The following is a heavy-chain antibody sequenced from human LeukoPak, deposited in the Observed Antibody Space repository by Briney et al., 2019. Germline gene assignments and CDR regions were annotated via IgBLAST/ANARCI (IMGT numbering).Heavy chain of an antibody. V-gene: IGHV3-30-3*01. J-gene: IGHJ4*02. Sequence: GGSLRLSCAASGFTFSSYAMHWVRQAPGKGLEWVAVISYDESNKYYADSVKGRFTISRDNSKNTLYLQMNSLRAEDTAVYYCAREGQWLPTGYWGQGTLVTVSS. CDR2: ISYDESNK. CDR1: GFTFSSYA. D-gene: IGHD6-19*01. CDR3: AREGQWLPTGY.